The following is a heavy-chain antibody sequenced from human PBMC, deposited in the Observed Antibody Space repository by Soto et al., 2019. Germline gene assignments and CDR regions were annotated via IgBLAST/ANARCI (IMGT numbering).Heavy chain of an antibody. J-gene: IGHJ5*02. V-gene: IGHV4-59*08. D-gene: IGHD3-10*01. CDR2: IYYDGTT. Sequence: QMKLQESGPGLVKPSETLSLTCSVSGDSIRSDYWSWIRQPPGKGPEWIVYIYYDGTTKDNPSLKIRVSISIDVSKNQFSLKLRSVTAADTAVYYCARHPSTTLVRGWRVRFDPWGQGTLVTVSS. CDR3: ARHPSTTLVRGWRVRFDP. CDR1: GDSIRSDY.